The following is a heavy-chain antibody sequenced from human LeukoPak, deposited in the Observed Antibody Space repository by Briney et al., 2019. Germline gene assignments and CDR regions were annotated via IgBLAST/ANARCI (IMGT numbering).Heavy chain of an antibody. CDR2: IYYSGST. D-gene: IGHD3-10*01. CDR3: VALWFGELSRQIFDY. J-gene: IGHJ4*02. Sequence: SETLSLTCTVSGGSISSSSYYWGWIRQPPGKGLEWIGSIYYSGSTYYNPSLKSRVTISVDTSKNQFSLKLSSVTAADTAVYYCVALWFGELSRQIFDYWGQGTLVTVSS. V-gene: IGHV4-39*01. CDR1: GGSISSSSYY.